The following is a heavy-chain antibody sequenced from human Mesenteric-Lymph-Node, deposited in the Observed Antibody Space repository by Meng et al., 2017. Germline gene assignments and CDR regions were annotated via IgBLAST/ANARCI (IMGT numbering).Heavy chain of an antibody. CDR1: GGSFSGYY. Sequence: QVHLQRGGAGLLKPSETLSLTCAVYGGSFSGYYWSWIRQPPGKGLEWIGEINHSGSTNYNPPLKSRVTISVDTSKNQFSLKLSSVTAADTAVYYCARGRSDWFDPWGQGTLVTVSS. V-gene: IGHV4-34*01. CDR3: ARGRSDWFDP. J-gene: IGHJ5*02. CDR2: INHSGST.